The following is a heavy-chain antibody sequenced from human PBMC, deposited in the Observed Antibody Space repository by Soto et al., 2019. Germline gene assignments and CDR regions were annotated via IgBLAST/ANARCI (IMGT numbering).Heavy chain of an antibody. J-gene: IGHJ4*02. Sequence: VLLVESGGGLVQPGRSLRLSCAVSGFNFGNYAMHWVRQAPGKGLEWVAAINWNSDKVAYAGSVLDRFTIFRDSAKNSLHLQMNDLTTEDTAFYYCAKDKGGTPYYIDSWGQGILVTVSS. V-gene: IGHV3-9*01. D-gene: IGHD6-25*01. CDR2: INWNSDKV. CDR3: AKDKGGTPYYIDS. CDR1: GFNFGNYA.